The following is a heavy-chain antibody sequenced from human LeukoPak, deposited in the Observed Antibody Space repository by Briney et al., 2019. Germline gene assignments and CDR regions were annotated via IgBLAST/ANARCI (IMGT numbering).Heavy chain of an antibody. V-gene: IGHV3-23*01. CDR2: ISGSGIST. D-gene: IGHD6-13*01. J-gene: IGHJ5*01. Sequence: GGSLRLSCAAYGLTFSSYGMSWVRQAPGKGLEWVSGISGSGISTLYADSVQGRFIISRDNSNNTLYLEMNNLRAEDTAVYYCAKDRLKGIAAAGTGWFDSWGQGALVTVSS. CDR1: GLTFSSYG. CDR3: AKDRLKGIAAAGTGWFDS.